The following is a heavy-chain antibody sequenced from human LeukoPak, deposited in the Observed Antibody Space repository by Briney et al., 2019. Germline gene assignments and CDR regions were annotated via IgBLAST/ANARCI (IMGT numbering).Heavy chain of an antibody. J-gene: IGHJ6*04. D-gene: IGHD2-2*01. CDR3: ARVRVSGYCSSTSCYVNYYYGMDV. Sequence: PSETLSLTCAVYGGSFSGYYWSWLRQPPGKGLEWIGEINHSGSTNYNPSLKSRVTISVDTSKNQFSLKLSSVTAADTAVYYCARVRVSGYCSSTSCYVNYYYGMDVWGKGTTVTVSS. V-gene: IGHV4-34*01. CDR1: GGSFSGYY. CDR2: INHSGST.